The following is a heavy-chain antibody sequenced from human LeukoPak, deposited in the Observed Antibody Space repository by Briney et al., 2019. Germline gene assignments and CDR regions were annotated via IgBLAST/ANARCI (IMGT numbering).Heavy chain of an antibody. CDR1: GFTFSSYE. J-gene: IGHJ6*03. D-gene: IGHD5-18*01. V-gene: IGHV3-48*03. Sequence: GGSLRLSCAASGFTFSSYEMNWVRQAPGKGLEWVSYISSSGSTIYYADSVKGRFTISRDNAKNSLYLQMNSLRAEDTAVYYCARDDVFRGYSYGYAPNYYYYYMDVWGKGTTVTISS. CDR2: ISSSGSTI. CDR3: ARDDVFRGYSYGYAPNYYYYYMDV.